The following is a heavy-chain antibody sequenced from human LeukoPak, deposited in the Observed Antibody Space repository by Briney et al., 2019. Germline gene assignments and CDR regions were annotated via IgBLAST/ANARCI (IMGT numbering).Heavy chain of an antibody. CDR2: ISSSSSYI. V-gene: IGHV3-21*01. CDR1: GFTFSSYS. J-gene: IGHJ3*02. CDR3: ARALVGAIDAFDI. Sequence: PGGSLRLSCAASGFTFSSYSMNWVRQAPGKGLEWVPSISSSSSYIYYADSVKGRFTISRDNAKNSLYLQMNSLRAEDTAVYYCARALVGAIDAFDIWGQGTMVTVSS. D-gene: IGHD1-26*01.